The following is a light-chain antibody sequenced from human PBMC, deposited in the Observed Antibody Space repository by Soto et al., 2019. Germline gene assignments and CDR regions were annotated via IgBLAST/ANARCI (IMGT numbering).Light chain of an antibody. J-gene: IGLJ1*01. CDR1: SSDVGGYNY. CDR2: EVI. V-gene: IGLV2-8*01. CDR3: SSYAGSNFYV. Sequence: QSVLTQPPSASGSPGQSVTISCTGTSSDVGGYNYVSWYQQHPGKAPKLMIYEVIKRPSGVPDRFSGSKSGNTASLTVSGLQAEDEADYYCSSYAGSNFYVFGTGTQLTVL.